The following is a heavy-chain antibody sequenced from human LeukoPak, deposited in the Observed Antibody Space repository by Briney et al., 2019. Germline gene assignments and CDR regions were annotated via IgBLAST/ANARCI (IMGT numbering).Heavy chain of an antibody. D-gene: IGHD3-10*01. CDR2: IYYSGST. J-gene: IGHJ4*02. Sequence: SETLSLTCIVSGGSISSISSNNYHWGWIRQPPGKGLEWIGSIYYSGSTYYNPSLKSRVTISVDTSKNQFSLKLSSVTAADTAVYYCARHYGPWGQGTLVTVSS. CDR1: GGSISSISSNNYH. CDR3: ARHYGP. V-gene: IGHV4-39*01.